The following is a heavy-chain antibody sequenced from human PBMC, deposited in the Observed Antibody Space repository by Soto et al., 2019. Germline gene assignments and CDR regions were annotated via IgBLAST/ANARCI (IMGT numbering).Heavy chain of an antibody. J-gene: IGHJ6*02. D-gene: IGHD2-2*01. Sequence: ASVKVSCKASGGTFSSYAISWVRQAPGQGLEWMGGIIPIFGTANYEQKFQGRVTITADESTSTAYMELSSLRSEDTAVYYCARQVVPAARLYYYYYGMDVWGQGTTVTVSS. CDR2: IIPIFGTA. CDR1: GGTFSSYA. CDR3: ARQVVPAARLYYYYYGMDV. V-gene: IGHV1-69*13.